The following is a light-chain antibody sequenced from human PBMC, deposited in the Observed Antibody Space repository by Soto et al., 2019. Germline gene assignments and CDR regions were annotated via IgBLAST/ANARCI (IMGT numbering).Light chain of an antibody. Sequence: QSALTQPASVSGSPGQSITISCTGTSSDVGGYNYVSWYQQHPGKAPKLMIYEVSNRPSGVSNRFSGSKSGNTASLTISGLQAEDEADYYCSSYTSSSPLLFGEGPSSPS. CDR1: SSDVGGYNY. CDR2: EVS. J-gene: IGLJ2*01. CDR3: SSYTSSSPLL. V-gene: IGLV2-14*01.